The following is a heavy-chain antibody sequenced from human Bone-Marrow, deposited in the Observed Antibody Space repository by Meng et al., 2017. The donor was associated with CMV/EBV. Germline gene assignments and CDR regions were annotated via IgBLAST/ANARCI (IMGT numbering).Heavy chain of an antibody. CDR1: GFSFSGSY. V-gene: IGHV3-11*06. CDR3: ARGHTTIFH. CDR2: ITTSGGDT. Sequence: LSCAGSGFSFSGSYMSWFRQAPGEGLEWLSFITTSGGDTNYANSVRGRFTISRDNAERSLFLQMNSLRAEDTAVYFCARGHTTIFHWGQGALVTVSS. J-gene: IGHJ4*02. D-gene: IGHD3-3*01.